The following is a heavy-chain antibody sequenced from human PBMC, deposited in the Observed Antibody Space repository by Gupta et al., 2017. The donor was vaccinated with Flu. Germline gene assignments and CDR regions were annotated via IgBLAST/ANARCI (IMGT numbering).Heavy chain of an antibody. J-gene: IGHJ4*02. V-gene: IGHV4-59*01. CDR3: ARFSPAAQQLDR. Sequence: YYRGRADYNSALRSRVTISIDRPKSQVSLQVTSMTAADTAVYYCARFSPAAQQLDRWGQGTLVTVSS. CDR2: YYRGRA. D-gene: IGHD6-13*01.